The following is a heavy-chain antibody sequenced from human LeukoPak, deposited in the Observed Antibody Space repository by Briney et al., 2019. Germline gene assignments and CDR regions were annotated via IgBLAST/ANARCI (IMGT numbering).Heavy chain of an antibody. J-gene: IGHJ3*02. V-gene: IGHV4-59*01. Sequence: PSETLSLTCTVSGGSISSYYWSWIRQPPGKGLEWIGYIYYSGSTNYNPSLKSRVTISVDTSKNQFSLKLSSVTAADTAVYYCARGDWNDWDAFDIWGQGTMVTVSS. CDR2: IYYSGST. CDR1: GGSISSYY. CDR3: ARGDWNDWDAFDI. D-gene: IGHD1-1*01.